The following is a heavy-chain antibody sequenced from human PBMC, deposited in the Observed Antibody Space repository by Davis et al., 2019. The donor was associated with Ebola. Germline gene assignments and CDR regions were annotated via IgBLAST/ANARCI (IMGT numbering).Heavy chain of an antibody. CDR2: IYYSGST. CDR1: GGSISSGDYY. Sequence: PSETLSLTCTVSGGSISSGDYYWSWIRQPPGKGLEWIGYIYYSGSTYYNPSLKSRVTISVDTSKNQFSLKLSSVTAADTAVYYCARDSEDYGSGSYIDIWGQGTMVTVSS. J-gene: IGHJ3*02. D-gene: IGHD3-10*01. CDR3: ARDSEDYGSGSYIDI. V-gene: IGHV4-30-4*08.